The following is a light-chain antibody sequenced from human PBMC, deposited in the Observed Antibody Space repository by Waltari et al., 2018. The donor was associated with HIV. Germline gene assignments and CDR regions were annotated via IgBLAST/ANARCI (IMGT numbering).Light chain of an antibody. CDR1: QSVSNN. CDR2: GVS. CDR3: QQYNNWPPNYT. V-gene: IGKV3D-15*01. Sequence: EIVMTQSPATLSVSPGERATLSCRASQSVSNNLAWYQHKPGQAPRLLIYGVSTRATGIPARFSGSGSGTEFTLSISSLQSEDFAVYYCQQYNNWPPNYTFGQGTKLEIK. J-gene: IGKJ2*01.